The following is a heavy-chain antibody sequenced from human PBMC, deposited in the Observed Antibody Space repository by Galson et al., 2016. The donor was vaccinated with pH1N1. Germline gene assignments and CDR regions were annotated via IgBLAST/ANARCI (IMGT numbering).Heavy chain of an antibody. Sequence: SLRLSCAASGFTFSAFGMHWVRQAPGKGLELVAFIRFDGYDQNYGDSVKGRFTVSRDNSKNTVYLQMNSLRSEDTALFYCAKDGRYCSSSTCPQGVSYFDYWGQGTLVTVSS. CDR3: AKDGRYCSSSTCPQGVSYFDY. V-gene: IGHV3-30*02. CDR2: IRFDGYDQ. CDR1: GFTFSAFG. J-gene: IGHJ4*02. D-gene: IGHD2-2*01.